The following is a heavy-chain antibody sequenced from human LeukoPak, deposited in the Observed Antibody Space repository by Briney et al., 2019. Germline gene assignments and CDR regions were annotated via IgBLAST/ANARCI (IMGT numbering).Heavy chain of an antibody. CDR1: GFTFSDYG. CDR2: IWFDGSNQ. Sequence: GGSLRLSCAASGFTFSDYGMHWVRQAPGKGLEWVAVIWFDGSNQYYADSVKGRFTVSKDFSENTLYLQMNSLRAEDTAVYYCARDHKVPGIVADYFYGMDVWGQGTTVTVSS. J-gene: IGHJ6*02. V-gene: IGHV3-33*01. D-gene: IGHD3-10*01. CDR3: ARDHKVPGIVADYFYGMDV.